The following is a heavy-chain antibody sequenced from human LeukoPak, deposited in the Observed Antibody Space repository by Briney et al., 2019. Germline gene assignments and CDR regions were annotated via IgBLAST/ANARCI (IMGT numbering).Heavy chain of an antibody. CDR3: ARGPSGYHNT. D-gene: IGHD5-12*01. Sequence: SETLSLTCAVYGGSFSGYYWSWIRQPPGKGLEWIGEINHSGSTNYNPSLKSRVTISVDTSKNQFSLKLSSVTAADTAVYYCARGPSGYHNTWGQGTLVTVSS. CDR2: INHSGST. V-gene: IGHV4-34*01. CDR1: GGSFSGYY. J-gene: IGHJ4*02.